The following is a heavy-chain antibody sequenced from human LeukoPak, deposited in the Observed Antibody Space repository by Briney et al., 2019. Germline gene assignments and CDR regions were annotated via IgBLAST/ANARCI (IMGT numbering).Heavy chain of an antibody. J-gene: IGHJ5*02. CDR1: GYTFIDYY. CDR3: ARDYGDYFNWFDP. V-gene: IGHV7-4-1*02. CDR2: INTNTGNP. Sequence: ASVKVSCKASGYTFIDYYMHWVRQAPGQGLEWMGWINTNTGNPTYAQGFTGRFVFSLDTSVSTAYLQISSLKAEDTAVYYCARDYGDYFNWFDPWGQGTLVTVSS. D-gene: IGHD4-17*01.